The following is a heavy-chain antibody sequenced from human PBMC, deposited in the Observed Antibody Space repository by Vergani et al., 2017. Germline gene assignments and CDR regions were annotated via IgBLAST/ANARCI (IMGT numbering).Heavy chain of an antibody. CDR3: TTFTYSGSYFPSYYYYYMDV. Sequence: EVQLVESGGGLVKPGGSLRLSCAASGFTFINAWMTWVRQAPGKGLEWVGRIKSKTDGGTTYYAAPVKGKFTISRDDSKNTLYLQMNSLKTEDTAVYYCTTFTYSGSYFPSYYYYYMDVWGKGTTVTVSS. V-gene: IGHV3-15*01. CDR1: GFTFINAW. J-gene: IGHJ6*03. D-gene: IGHD1-26*01. CDR2: IKSKTDGGTT.